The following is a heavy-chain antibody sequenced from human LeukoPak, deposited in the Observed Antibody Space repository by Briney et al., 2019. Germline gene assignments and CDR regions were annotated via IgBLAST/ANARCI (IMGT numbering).Heavy chain of an antibody. CDR3: AKDCYTAMVTMAIDI. CDR1: GFTFSRHG. V-gene: IGHV3-30*02. CDR2: IRYDGSNK. D-gene: IGHD5-18*01. J-gene: IGHJ3*02. Sequence: GRSLRLSCAASGFTFSRHGIHWVRQAPGKGLEWVAFIRYDGSNKYYADSVKGRFTISRDNSKNTLYLQMNSLRAEDTAVYYCAKDCYTAMVTMAIDIWGQGTMVTVSS.